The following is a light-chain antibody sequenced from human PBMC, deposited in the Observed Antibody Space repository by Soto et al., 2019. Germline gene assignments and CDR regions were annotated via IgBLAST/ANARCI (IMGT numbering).Light chain of an antibody. CDR3: QQSYSTPYT. J-gene: IGKJ2*01. V-gene: IGKV1-39*01. Sequence: DIQMTQSPSSLSASVGDRVTITCRASQSISSYLNWYQQKPGKAPKLLIYAASSLQSGVPSRFSGSGSGTVFTLTISSLQPDDFATYYCQQSYSTPYTFGQGTKLEIK. CDR1: QSISSY. CDR2: AAS.